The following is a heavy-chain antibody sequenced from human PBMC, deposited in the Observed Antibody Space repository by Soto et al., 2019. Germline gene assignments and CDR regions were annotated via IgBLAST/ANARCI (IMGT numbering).Heavy chain of an antibody. CDR2: IYHSGST. Sequence: SETLSLTCAVSGGSISSNNWWSWVRQPPGKGLEWIGEIYHSGSTNYNPSLESRVTILVDKSKNKFSLNLSSVTAADTAVYYCARRTDYYASSGTFDYWGQGTLVTVSS. J-gene: IGHJ4*02. CDR1: GGSISSNNW. CDR3: ARRTDYYASSGTFDY. V-gene: IGHV4-4*02. D-gene: IGHD3-22*01.